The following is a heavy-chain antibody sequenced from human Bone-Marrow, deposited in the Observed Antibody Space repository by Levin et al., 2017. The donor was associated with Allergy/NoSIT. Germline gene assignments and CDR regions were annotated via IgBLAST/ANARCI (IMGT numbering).Heavy chain of an antibody. CDR1: GFTFRSYT. CDR3: VRETELEWLDP. J-gene: IGHJ5*02. V-gene: IGHV3-30*03. Sequence: PGGSLRLSCGASGFTFRSYTMHWVRQAPGKGLEWVALMSHDGSEKYNTDSVRGRFSISRDNAKNTLYLEMNSLRVEDTARYFCVRETELEWLDPWGQGTPVTVSS. CDR2: MSHDGSEK. D-gene: IGHD2/OR15-2a*01.